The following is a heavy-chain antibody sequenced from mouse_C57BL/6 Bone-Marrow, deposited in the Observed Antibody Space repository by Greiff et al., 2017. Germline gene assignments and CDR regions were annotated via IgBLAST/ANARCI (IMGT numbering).Heavy chain of an antibody. CDR3: ARSGFYYGYFDY. J-gene: IGHJ2*01. V-gene: IGHV5-17*01. CDR2: ISSGSSTI. CDR1: GFTFSDYG. Sequence: EVHLVESGGGLVKPGGSLKLSCAASGFTFSDYGMHWVRQAPEKGLEWVAYISSGSSTIYYADTVKGRVPISSDNAKNTLFLQMTRLRSEDTAMYYCARSGFYYGYFDYWGQGTTLTVSS. D-gene: IGHD2-1*01.